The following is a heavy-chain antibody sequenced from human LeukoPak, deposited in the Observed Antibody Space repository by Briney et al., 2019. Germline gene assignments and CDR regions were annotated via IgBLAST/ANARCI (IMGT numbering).Heavy chain of an antibody. CDR3: GRDWSGSYSWARFYYYGMDV. V-gene: IGHV1-18*01. Sequence: ASVKVSCKASGYSFINYGVSWVRQAPGQGLEWMGWISAYNGNTNYAQKLQGRVTMTTDTSTSTAYMELRRLRSDDTAVYYCGRDWSGSYSWARFYYYGMDVWGQGTTVTVSS. CDR2: ISAYNGNT. CDR1: GYSFINYG. D-gene: IGHD1-26*01. J-gene: IGHJ6*02.